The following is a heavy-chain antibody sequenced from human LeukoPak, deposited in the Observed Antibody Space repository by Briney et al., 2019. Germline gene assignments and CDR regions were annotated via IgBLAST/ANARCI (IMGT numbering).Heavy chain of an antibody. J-gene: IGHJ4*02. CDR3: ARGDGYNFFDY. Sequence: TGRSLRLSCAASGFTFSSYGMHWVRQAPGKGLEWVAVIWYDGNNKYYADSVKGRFTISRDNSENTLYLQMKSLRAEDTAVYYCARGDGYNFFDYWGQGTLVTVSS. D-gene: IGHD5-24*01. CDR1: GFTFSSYG. V-gene: IGHV3-33*01. CDR2: IWYDGNNK.